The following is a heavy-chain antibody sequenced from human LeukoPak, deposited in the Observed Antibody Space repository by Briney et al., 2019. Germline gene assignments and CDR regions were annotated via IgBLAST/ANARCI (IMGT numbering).Heavy chain of an antibody. D-gene: IGHD1-14*01. J-gene: IGHJ4*02. Sequence: SQTLSLTCTVSGGSISSGSYYWSWIRQPAGKGLEWIGRIYTSGSTNYNPSLKSRVTISVDTSKNQFSLKLSSVTAADTAVYYCARYITAGQYYFDSWGQGTLVTVSS. CDR3: ARYITAGQYYFDS. V-gene: IGHV4-61*02. CDR2: IYTSGST. CDR1: GGSISSGSYY.